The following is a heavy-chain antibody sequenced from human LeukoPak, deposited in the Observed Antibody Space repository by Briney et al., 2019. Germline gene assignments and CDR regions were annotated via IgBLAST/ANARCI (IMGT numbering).Heavy chain of an antibody. Sequence: PSETPSLTCTVSGGSVSSGSYYWSWIRQPPGKGLEWIGYIYYSGSTNYNPSLKSRVTISVDTSKNQFSLKLSSVTAADTAVYYCAREDGTRFDYWGQGTLVTVSS. CDR1: GGSVSSGSYY. V-gene: IGHV4-61*01. D-gene: IGHD2-2*01. CDR3: AREDGTRFDY. J-gene: IGHJ4*02. CDR2: IYYSGST.